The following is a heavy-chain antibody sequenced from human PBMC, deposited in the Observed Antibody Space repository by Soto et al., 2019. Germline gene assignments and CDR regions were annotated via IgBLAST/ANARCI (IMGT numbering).Heavy chain of an antibody. J-gene: IGHJ4*02. D-gene: IGHD4-17*01. CDR2: IYYSGST. CDR3: ARLNTTVTTFFDY. Sequence: SETLSLTCTVSGGSISSYYWSWIRQPPGKGLEWIGYIYYSGSTNYNPSLKSRVTISVDTSKNQFSLKLSSVTAADTAVYYCARLNTTVTTFFDYWGQGTLVTVSS. CDR1: GGSISSYY. V-gene: IGHV4-59*08.